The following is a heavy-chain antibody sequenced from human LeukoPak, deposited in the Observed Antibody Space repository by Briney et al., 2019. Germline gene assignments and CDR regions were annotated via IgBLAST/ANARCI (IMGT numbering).Heavy chain of an antibody. J-gene: IGHJ6*03. CDR3: ARVSYGGNYYYYYMDV. Sequence: SQTLSLTCTVSGGSISSGDYYWSWIRQPPGKGLEWIGYIYYSGSTYYNPSLKSRVTISVDTSKNQFSLKLSSVTAADMAVYYCARVSYGGNYYYYYMDVWGKGTTVTVSS. CDR1: GGSISSGDYY. V-gene: IGHV4-30-4*08. CDR2: IYYSGST. D-gene: IGHD4-23*01.